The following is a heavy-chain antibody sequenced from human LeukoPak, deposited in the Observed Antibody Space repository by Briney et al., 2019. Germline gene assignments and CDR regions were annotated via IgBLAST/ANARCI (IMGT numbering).Heavy chain of an antibody. Sequence: GGSLRLSCAASGFTFSSYAMHWVRQAPGKGLEYVSAISSNGGTTYYTNSVKGRFTISRDNSKNTLYLQVGSLRPEDMAVYYCARDMGQWDFGYWGQGTLVTVSS. CDR2: ISSNGGTT. CDR1: GFTFSSYA. CDR3: ARDMGQWDFGY. J-gene: IGHJ4*02. D-gene: IGHD1-26*01. V-gene: IGHV3-64*01.